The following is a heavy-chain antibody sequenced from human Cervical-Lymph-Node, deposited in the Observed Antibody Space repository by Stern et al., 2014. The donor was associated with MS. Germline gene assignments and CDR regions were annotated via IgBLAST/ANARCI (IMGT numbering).Heavy chain of an antibody. CDR3: VRAREGYYFDY. Sequence: QVTLKESGPALVKPTQTLTLTCTFSGFSLSTTGMCLSWIRQPPGKALEWLTLLEWDGDKYYSTALKTRLTISKETTKNQVVLTMTNMAPLDTATYFCVRAREGYYFDYWGRGIPVTVSS. CDR1: GFSLSTTGMC. CDR2: LEWDGDK. D-gene: IGHD2-21*01. J-gene: IGHJ4*02. V-gene: IGHV2-70*01.